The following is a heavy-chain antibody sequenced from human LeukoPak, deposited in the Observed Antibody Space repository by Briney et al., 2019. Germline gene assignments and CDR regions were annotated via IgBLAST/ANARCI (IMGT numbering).Heavy chain of an antibody. J-gene: IGHJ4*02. V-gene: IGHV1-2*02. CDR1: GYTFTGYY. CDR3: ARDLEISGGPDY. D-gene: IGHD4-23*01. Sequence: GASVKVSCKASGYTFTGYYMHWVRQAPGQGLEWMGWINPNSGGTNYAQKFQGRVTITADKSTSTAYMELSSLRSEDTAVYYCARDLEISGGPDYWGQGTLVTVSS. CDR2: INPNSGGT.